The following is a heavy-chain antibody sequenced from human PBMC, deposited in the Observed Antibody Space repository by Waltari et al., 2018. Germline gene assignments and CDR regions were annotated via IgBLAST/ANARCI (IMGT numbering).Heavy chain of an antibody. V-gene: IGHV4-59*11. CDR1: GGSISSHY. CDR2: IYYSGST. J-gene: IGHJ3*02. CDR3: ARGVGGYCTGGVCYDAFDI. D-gene: IGHD2-8*02. Sequence: QVQLQESGPGLVKPSETLSLTCTVSGGSISSHYWSWIRQPPGKGLEWIGYIYYSGSTNNNPSLKSRVTITVDTSKNQCSLKLSSVTAADTAVYYCARGVGGYCTGGVCYDAFDIWGQGTMVTVSS.